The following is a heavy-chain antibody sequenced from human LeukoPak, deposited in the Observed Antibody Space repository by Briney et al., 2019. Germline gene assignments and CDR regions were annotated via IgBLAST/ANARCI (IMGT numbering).Heavy chain of an antibody. CDR1: GFMFSSNW. D-gene: IGHD5-24*01. CDR2: IKEDGTET. Sequence: PGGSLRPSCAASGFMFSSNWMSWVRPAPGKGLEWVANIKEDGTETYYVDSVKGRFTISRDNAKNSLYLQMNSLRVEDTAVYYCAKEGRSLQTYWGQGTLITVSS. V-gene: IGHV3-7*03. J-gene: IGHJ4*02. CDR3: AKEGRSLQTY.